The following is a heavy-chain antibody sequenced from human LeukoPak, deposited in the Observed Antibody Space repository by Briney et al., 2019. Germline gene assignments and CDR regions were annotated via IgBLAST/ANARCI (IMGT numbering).Heavy chain of an antibody. V-gene: IGHV3-49*04. D-gene: IGHD6-13*01. CDR3: TRGYSSTVRVYYFDY. J-gene: IGHJ4*02. Sequence: PGGSLRLSCTASGFTFGDYAMSWVCQAPGKGLEWVGFIRSKAYGGTTEYAASVKGRFTISRDDSKSIAYLQMNSLKTEDTAVYYCTRGYSSTVRVYYFDYWGQGTLVTVSS. CDR1: GFTFGDYA. CDR2: IRSKAYGGTT.